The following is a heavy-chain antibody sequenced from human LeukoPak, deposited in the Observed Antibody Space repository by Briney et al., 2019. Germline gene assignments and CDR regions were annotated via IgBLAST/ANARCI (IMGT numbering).Heavy chain of an antibody. CDR3: ARAIFGVVIRFDP. D-gene: IGHD3-3*01. Sequence: ASVKVSCKASGYTFTSYGITWVRQAPGQGLEWMGWISVYNGNTNYAQNLQGRVTMTTDTSTSTAYMELRSLRSDDTAVYYCARAIFGVVIRFDPWGQATLVIVSS. V-gene: IGHV1-18*01. J-gene: IGHJ5*02. CDR1: GYTFTSYG. CDR2: ISVYNGNT.